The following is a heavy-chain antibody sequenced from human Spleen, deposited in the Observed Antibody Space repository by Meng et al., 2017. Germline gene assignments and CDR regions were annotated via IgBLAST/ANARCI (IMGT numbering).Heavy chain of an antibody. CDR3: ATVEPYYDVLTGYYRHLDY. Sequence: ASVKVSCKVSGYTLSELSMHWVRQAPGKGLEWMGGFDPEDGETMYAQKFQGRVTMTEDTSTDTAYMELSSLKSEDTAVFYCATVEPYYDVLTGYYRHLDYWGQGTLVTVSS. V-gene: IGHV1-24*01. J-gene: IGHJ4*02. CDR2: FDPEDGET. D-gene: IGHD3-9*01. CDR1: GYTLSELS.